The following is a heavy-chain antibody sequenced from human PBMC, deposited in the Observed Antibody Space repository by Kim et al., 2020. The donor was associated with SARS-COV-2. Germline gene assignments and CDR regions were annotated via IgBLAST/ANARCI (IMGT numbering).Heavy chain of an antibody. D-gene: IGHD3-16*01. CDR2: IKSKTDGGTI. V-gene: IGHV3-15*01. CDR3: SIGGGVGY. J-gene: IGHJ4*02. Sequence: GGSLRLSCAASGFTLTNARMNWARQAPGKGLEWVGRIKSKTDGGTIDYAAPVKGRFTISRDDSKNTVYLQMNRLKSEDKAVYYCSIGGGVGYWGQGTLVTV. CDR1: GFTLTNAR.